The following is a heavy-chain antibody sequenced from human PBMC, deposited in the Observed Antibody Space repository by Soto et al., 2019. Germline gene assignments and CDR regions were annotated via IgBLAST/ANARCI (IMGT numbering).Heavy chain of an antibody. CDR1: GGTFSSYA. Sequence: ASVKVSCKASGGTFSSYAISWVRQAPGQGLEWMGGIIPIFGTANYAQKFQGRVTITADKSTSTAYMELSSLRSEDTAVYYCARDTAATAIPTPGLDYWGQGTLVTVSS. CDR2: IIPIFGTA. CDR3: ARDTAATAIPTPGLDY. J-gene: IGHJ4*02. V-gene: IGHV1-69*06. D-gene: IGHD2-21*02.